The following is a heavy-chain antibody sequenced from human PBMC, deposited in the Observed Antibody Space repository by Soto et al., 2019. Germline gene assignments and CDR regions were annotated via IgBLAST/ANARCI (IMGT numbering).Heavy chain of an antibody. CDR3: ARGADIAARPVHYYYGMDV. CDR1: GGSFSGYY. D-gene: IGHD6-6*01. V-gene: IGHV4-34*01. J-gene: IGHJ6*02. CDR2: INHSGST. Sequence: SETLSLTCAVYGGSFSGYYWSWIRQPPGRGLEWIGEINHSGSTNYNPSLKSRVTISVDTSKNQFSLKLSSVTAADTAVYYCARGADIAARPVHYYYGMDVWGQGTTVTVSS.